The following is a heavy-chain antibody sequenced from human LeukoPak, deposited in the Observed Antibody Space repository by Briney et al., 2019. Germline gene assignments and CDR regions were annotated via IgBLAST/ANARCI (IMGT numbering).Heavy chain of an antibody. Sequence: SQTLSLTCTVSGGSISSGGYYWSWIRQHPGKGLEWIGYIYYSGSTYYNPSLKSRVTISVDTSKNQFSLKLSSVTAADTAVYYCARVTASMFRGVPNNWFDPWGQGTLVTVSS. CDR3: ARVTASMFRGVPNNWFDP. D-gene: IGHD3-10*01. J-gene: IGHJ5*02. CDR2: IYYSGST. V-gene: IGHV4-31*03. CDR1: GGSISSGGYY.